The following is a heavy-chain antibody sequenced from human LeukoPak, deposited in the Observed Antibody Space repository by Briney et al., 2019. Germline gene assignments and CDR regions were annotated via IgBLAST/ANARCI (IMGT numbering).Heavy chain of an antibody. CDR2: IKPDGSKV. Sequence: PGRSLRLSCAASGFTFSSYWMHWVRQAPGKGLEWVANIKPDGSKVYCVDSVKGRFTISRDNAKNSLYLQMSSLTAEDTAIYYCAKAMDVWGKGTTVTVSS. CDR3: AKAMDV. V-gene: IGHV3-7*01. CDR1: GFTFSSYW. J-gene: IGHJ6*03.